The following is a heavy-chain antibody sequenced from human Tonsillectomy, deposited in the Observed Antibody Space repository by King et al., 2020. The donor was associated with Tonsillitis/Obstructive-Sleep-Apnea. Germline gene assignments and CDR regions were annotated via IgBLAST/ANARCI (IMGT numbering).Heavy chain of an antibody. J-gene: IGHJ6*02. CDR1: GGSFSGYY. V-gene: IGHV4-34*01. CDR2: IDHSGSS. CDR3: AREKDGDYGMDV. D-gene: IGHD4-17*01. Sequence: HVQLQQWGAGLLKPSETLSLTCVVYGGSFSGYYWSWIRQPPGKGLEWIGEIDHSGSSNYNPSLKSRVTISVDTSKNQFSLKLRSVTVADTAVYYCAREKDGDYGMDVWGQGTTVTVSS.